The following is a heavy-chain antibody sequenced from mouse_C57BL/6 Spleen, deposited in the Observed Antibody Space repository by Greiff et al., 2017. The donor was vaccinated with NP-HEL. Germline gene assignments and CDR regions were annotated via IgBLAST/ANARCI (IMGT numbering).Heavy chain of an antibody. Sequence: QVQLQQSGPELVKPGASVTLSCKASGYTFTSYDINWVKQRPGQGLEWIGWIYPRDGSTKYNEKFTGKATLTVDPSSSTAYMELHSLTSEDSAVYCCASGDYGSSYAMDYWGQGTSVTVSS. CDR3: ASGDYGSSYAMDY. CDR1: GYTFTSYD. J-gene: IGHJ4*01. D-gene: IGHD1-1*01. CDR2: IYPRDGST. V-gene: IGHV1-85*01.